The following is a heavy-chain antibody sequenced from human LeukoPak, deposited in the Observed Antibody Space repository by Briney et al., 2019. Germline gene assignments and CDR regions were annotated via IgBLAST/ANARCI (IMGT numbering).Heavy chain of an antibody. D-gene: IGHD1-14*01. V-gene: IGHV1-2*02. J-gene: IGHJ5*02. CDR3: ARDHLLFRQPPNWFDP. CDR2: INPDSGGT. Sequence: ASVKVSCKTSGYTFSGSYIHWARQAPGQGLEWMGWINPDSGGTKYAQKFQDRVTMTSDTSISTAYMELSRLRSDDTAVYYCARDHLLFRQPPNWFDPWGQGTLVTVSS. CDR1: GYTFSGSY.